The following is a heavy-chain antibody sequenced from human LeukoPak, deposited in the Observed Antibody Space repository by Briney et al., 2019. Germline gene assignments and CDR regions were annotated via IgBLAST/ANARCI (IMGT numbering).Heavy chain of an antibody. CDR1: GYTFTGYY. Sequence: ASVRVSCKASGYTFTGYYMHWVRQAPGQGLEWMGRINPNSGGTNYAQKFQGRVTMTRDTSISTAYMELSRLRSDDTAVYYCAREYTVTTIDYWGQGTLVTVSS. V-gene: IGHV1-2*06. CDR2: INPNSGGT. CDR3: AREYTVTTIDY. J-gene: IGHJ4*02. D-gene: IGHD4-17*01.